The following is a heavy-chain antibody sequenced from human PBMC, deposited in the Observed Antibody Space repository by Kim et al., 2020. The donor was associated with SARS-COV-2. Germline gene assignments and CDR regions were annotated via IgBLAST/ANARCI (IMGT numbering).Heavy chain of an antibody. D-gene: IGHD1-1*01. V-gene: IGHV3-30-3*01. Sequence: GGSLRLSCAASGFTFSSYAMHWVRQAPGKGLEWVAVISYDGSNKYYADSVKGRFTISRDNSKNTLYLQMNSLRAEDTAVYYCARGPGTWAVFDYWGQGTL. CDR2: ISYDGSNK. CDR3: ARGPGTWAVFDY. CDR1: GFTFSSYA. J-gene: IGHJ4*02.